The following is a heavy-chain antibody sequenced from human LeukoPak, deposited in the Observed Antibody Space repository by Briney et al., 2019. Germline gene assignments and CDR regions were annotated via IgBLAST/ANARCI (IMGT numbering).Heavy chain of an antibody. CDR2: IYSNGST. J-gene: IGHJ4*02. CDR3: ARQMSGSSGLDY. V-gene: IGHV4-59*08. CDR1: GDSISSYY. Sequence: SETLSLTCSVPGDSISSYYWSWIRQPPGTGLEWIGYIYSNGSTNYNPSLKSRVTISVDMSKSQFSLELSSVTAADTAVYYCARQMSGSSGLDYWGQGALVTVSS. D-gene: IGHD6-19*01.